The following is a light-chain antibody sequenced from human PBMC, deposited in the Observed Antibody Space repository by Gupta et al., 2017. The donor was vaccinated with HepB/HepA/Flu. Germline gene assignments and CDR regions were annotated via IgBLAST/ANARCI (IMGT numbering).Light chain of an antibody. J-gene: IGLJ3*02. CDR3: QAWDSSAAVV. Sequence: SYELTQPRSVSVSPGQTATIACSGVELGDKFASWYQQKTGQSPVLVIYRDSKRPSGIPERFSGSNPGDTATLTISGTQAMDEADYYCQAWDSSAAVVFGGGTKLTVL. CDR1: ELGDKF. V-gene: IGLV3-1*01. CDR2: RDS.